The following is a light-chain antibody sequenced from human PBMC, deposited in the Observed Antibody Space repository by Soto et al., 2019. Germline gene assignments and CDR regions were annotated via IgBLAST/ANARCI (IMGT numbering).Light chain of an antibody. CDR2: GAN. J-gene: IGKJ1*01. CDR1: QTVGFF. V-gene: IGKV3-15*01. Sequence: ETVMTQSPATLSLSPGARATLSCRASQTVGFFLAWYQQKPGQAPRLLIYGANTRATGIPDRFSGSGSGTEFTLTISSLQSEDSAVYYCQQYNNWPRTFGQGTKVDIK. CDR3: QQYNNWPRT.